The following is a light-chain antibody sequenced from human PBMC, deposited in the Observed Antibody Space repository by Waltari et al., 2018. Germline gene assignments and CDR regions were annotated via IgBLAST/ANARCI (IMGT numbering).Light chain of an antibody. J-gene: IGKJ1*01. CDR1: QSVSRT. CDR2: GAS. V-gene: IGKV3-20*01. CDR3: QHYVRLPAT. Sequence: EIVLTQSPGILSLSPGERATLSCRASQSVSRTLAWYQQRPGQAPRLLIYGASSRATGIPDRFSSGGSGTDFSLTISRLEPEDFAVYYCQHYVRLPATFGQGTKVEIK.